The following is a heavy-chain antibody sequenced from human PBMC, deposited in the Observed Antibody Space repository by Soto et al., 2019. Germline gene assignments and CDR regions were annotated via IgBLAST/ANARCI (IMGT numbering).Heavy chain of an antibody. CDR2: ISYDGSNK. V-gene: IGHV3-30*18. Sequence: QVRLVESGGGVVQPGRSLRLSCAASGFTFSSYGMHWVRQAPGKGLEWVAVISYDGSNKYYADSVKGRFTISRDNSKNTRYLQVNSLRAEDTAVYYCAKSQVSVVTAIPGYWGQGTLVTVSS. CDR3: AKSQVSVVTAIPGY. CDR1: GFTFSSYG. D-gene: IGHD2-21*02. J-gene: IGHJ4*02.